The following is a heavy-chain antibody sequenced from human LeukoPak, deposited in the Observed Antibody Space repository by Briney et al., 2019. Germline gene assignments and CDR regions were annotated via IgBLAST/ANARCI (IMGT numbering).Heavy chain of an antibody. CDR2: IYHSGST. CDR1: GYSISSGYY. CDR3: ARVPGPNWFDP. V-gene: IGHV4-38-2*02. Sequence: SETLSLTCIVSGYSISSGYYWGWIRQPPGKGLEWIGSIYHSGSTYYNPSLKSRVTISVDTSKNQFSLRLSSVTAADTAVYYCARVPGPNWFDPWGQGTLVTVSS. J-gene: IGHJ5*02.